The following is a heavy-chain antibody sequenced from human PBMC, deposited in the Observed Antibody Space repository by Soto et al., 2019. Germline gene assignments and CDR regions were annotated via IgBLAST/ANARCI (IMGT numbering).Heavy chain of an antibody. V-gene: IGHV6-1*02. CDR2: TYLRSKWYN. CDR1: GDSVSSNSAT. D-gene: IGHD2-21*01. CDR3: ARAAVAFDAFDL. Sequence: QLQQSGPGLVKPSQTLSLTCGISGDSVSSNSATWNWIRQSPSRGLEWLGRTYLRSKWYNEYAVSLKSRIAISQDSSKDHLSLRLSSVTPEATAVYCCARAAVAFDAFDLWGQGPVVTVSS. J-gene: IGHJ3*01.